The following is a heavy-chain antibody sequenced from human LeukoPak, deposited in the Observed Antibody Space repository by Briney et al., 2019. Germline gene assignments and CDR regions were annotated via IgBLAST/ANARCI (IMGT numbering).Heavy chain of an antibody. Sequence: GGSLRLSCAASGFTFSTNGMSWVRQAPGKGLEWVSAISGSGGSTYYADSVKGRFTISRDNSKNTLYLQMNSLRAEDTAVYYCAKVPFGGPGMDVWGKGTTVTVSS. CDR1: GFTFSTNG. CDR3: AKVPFGGPGMDV. CDR2: ISGSGGST. J-gene: IGHJ6*04. D-gene: IGHD2/OR15-2a*01. V-gene: IGHV3-23*01.